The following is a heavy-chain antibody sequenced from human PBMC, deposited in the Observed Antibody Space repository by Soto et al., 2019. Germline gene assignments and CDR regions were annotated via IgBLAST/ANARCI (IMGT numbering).Heavy chain of an antibody. CDR2: ISPYNGNT. Sequence: EASVKVSCKASGYTFTTYGISWVRQAPGQGLQWMGWISPYNGNTNYAQKFQGRVTMTTDTSTSTAYMELRSLRSDDTAVYYCARESYSSGSIDAFDIWGQGTMVTVSS. V-gene: IGHV1-18*01. CDR3: ARESYSSGSIDAFDI. D-gene: IGHD6-19*01. CDR1: GYTFTTYG. J-gene: IGHJ3*02.